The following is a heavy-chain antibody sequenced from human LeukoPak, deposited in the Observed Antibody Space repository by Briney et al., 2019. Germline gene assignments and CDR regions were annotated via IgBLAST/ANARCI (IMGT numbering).Heavy chain of an antibody. CDR2: INHSGST. Sequence: SETLSLTCAVYGGSFSGYYWSWIRQPPGKGLEWIEEINHSGSTNYNPSLKSRVTISVDTSKNQFSLKLSSVTAADTAVYYCARSDYGDYEGQYYFDYWGQGTLVTVSS. D-gene: IGHD4-17*01. CDR3: ARSDYGDYEGQYYFDY. CDR1: GGSFSGYY. J-gene: IGHJ4*02. V-gene: IGHV4-34*01.